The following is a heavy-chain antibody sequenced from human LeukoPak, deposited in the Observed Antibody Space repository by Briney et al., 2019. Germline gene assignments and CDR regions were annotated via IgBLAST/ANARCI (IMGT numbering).Heavy chain of an antibody. V-gene: IGHV1-2*02. J-gene: IGHJ2*01. CDR1: GYTFTGYY. D-gene: IGHD2-21*02. Sequence: GASVKVSCKASGYTFTGYYMHWVRQAPGQGLEWMGWINPNSGGTNYAQKFQGRVTMTRDTSISTAYMELSRLRSDDTAVYYCAREKVYCGGDCNWYFDLWGRGTLVTVSS. CDR2: INPNSGGT. CDR3: AREKVYCGGDCNWYFDL.